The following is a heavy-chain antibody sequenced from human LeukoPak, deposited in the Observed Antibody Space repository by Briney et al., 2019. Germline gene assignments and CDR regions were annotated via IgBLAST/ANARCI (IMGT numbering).Heavy chain of an antibody. CDR3: AKDSYDGYGSIDY. Sequence: GGSLRLSCAASGFTFSDYNMNWVRQAPGKGLEWVSAISGSGGSTYYADSVKGRFTISRDNSKNTLYLQMNSLRVEDTAVYYCAKDSYDGYGSIDYWGQGTLVTVSS. D-gene: IGHD5-24*01. J-gene: IGHJ4*02. V-gene: IGHV3-23*01. CDR2: ISGSGGST. CDR1: GFTFSDYN.